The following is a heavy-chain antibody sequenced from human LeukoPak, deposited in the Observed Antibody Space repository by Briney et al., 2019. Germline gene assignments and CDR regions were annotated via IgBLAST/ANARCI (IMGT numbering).Heavy chain of an antibody. J-gene: IGHJ4*02. CDR1: GFTFSSYD. V-gene: IGHV3-13*01. CDR3: ARDFQRAWYSSMDY. D-gene: IGHD1-1*01. CDR2: IGTAGEI. Sequence: PGGSLRLSCAASGFTFSSYDIHWVRQATGKGLEWVSGIGTAGEIYYPGSVKGRFTISRDNSKNTLFLQMNSLRAEDTAVYYCARDFQRAWYSSMDYWGQGTLVTVSS.